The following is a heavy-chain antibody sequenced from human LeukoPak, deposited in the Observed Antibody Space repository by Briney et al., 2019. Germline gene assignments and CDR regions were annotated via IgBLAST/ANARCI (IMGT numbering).Heavy chain of an antibody. Sequence: GKSLRHSCAASGFTFSSYGMHWVRQAPGKGLEWVAVISYDGSSKYYIDSVKGRFTISRDNSKNTLYLQMNSLRAEDTAVYYCARGENSKTYPVSGYWGQGTLVTVSS. J-gene: IGHJ4*02. CDR2: ISYDGSSK. V-gene: IGHV3-30*03. CDR1: GFTFSSYG. D-gene: IGHD2/OR15-2a*01. CDR3: ARGENSKTYPVSGY.